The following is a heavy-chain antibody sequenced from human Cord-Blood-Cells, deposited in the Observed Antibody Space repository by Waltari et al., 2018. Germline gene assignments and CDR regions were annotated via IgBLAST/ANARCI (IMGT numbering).Heavy chain of an antibody. CDR2: IKSKTEGGTT. V-gene: IGHV3-15*01. CDR1: GFTFSNAW. D-gene: IGHD6-13*01. Sequence: EVQLVESGGGLVKPGGSLRLSCAASGFTFSNAWMSWVPQGPGKGYEWVGRIKSKTEGGTTDYAAPVKGRFTISRDDSKNTLYLQMNSLKTEDTAVYYCTTVLIAAAGDYWGQGTLVTVSS. J-gene: IGHJ4*02. CDR3: TTVLIAAAGDY.